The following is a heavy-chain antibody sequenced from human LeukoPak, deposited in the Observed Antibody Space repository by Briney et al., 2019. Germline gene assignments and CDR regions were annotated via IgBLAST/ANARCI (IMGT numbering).Heavy chain of an antibody. CDR1: GYTFTSYY. Sequence: ASVKVSCKASGYTFTSYYMHWVRQAPGQGLEWMGIINPSGGSTSYAQKFQGRVTMTRDMSTSTVYMELSSLRSEDTAVYYCARDRPEHGDFDYWGQGTLVTVSS. V-gene: IGHV1-46*01. CDR3: ARDRPEHGDFDY. CDR2: INPSGGST. J-gene: IGHJ4*02. D-gene: IGHD4-17*01.